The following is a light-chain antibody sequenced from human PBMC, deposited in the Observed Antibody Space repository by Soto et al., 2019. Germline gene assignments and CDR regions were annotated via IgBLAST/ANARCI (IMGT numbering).Light chain of an antibody. J-gene: IGKJ2*01. CDR1: QSISSY. CDR3: QQSYSTLLYT. CDR2: AAS. V-gene: IGKV1-39*01. Sequence: DIQMTQSPSPLSASVGDIVTITCRASQSISSYLNWYQQKPGKAPKLLIYAASSLQSGVPSRFSGSGSGTDFTLTISSLQPEDFATYYCQQSYSTLLYTFGQGTKVDIK.